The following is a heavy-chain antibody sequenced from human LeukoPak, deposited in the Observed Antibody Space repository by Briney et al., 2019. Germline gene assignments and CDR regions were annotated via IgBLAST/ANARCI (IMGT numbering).Heavy chain of an antibody. Sequence: GASVKVSCKASGGTFSSYAISWVRQAPGQGLEWMGWINPNSGGTNYAQKFQGRGTMTRDTSISTAYMELSRLRSDDTAVYYCARAGGVYQLSHNDAFDIWGQGTMVTVSS. D-gene: IGHD2-2*01. J-gene: IGHJ3*02. V-gene: IGHV1-2*02. CDR3: ARAGGVYQLSHNDAFDI. CDR2: INPNSGGT. CDR1: GGTFSSYA.